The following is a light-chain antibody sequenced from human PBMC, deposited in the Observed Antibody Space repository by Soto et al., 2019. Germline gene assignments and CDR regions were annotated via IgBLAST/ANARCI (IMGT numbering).Light chain of an antibody. CDR1: QSVSSY. J-gene: IGKJ4*01. Sequence: EIVLTQSPATLSLSPGERATLSCRASQSVSSYLAWYQQKPGQAPRFLIYDASNRATGIPARFSGSGSGTDFTITISSLEPGDSAVYYCQQRSNWPLTFGGGTKVEIK. CDR3: QQRSNWPLT. CDR2: DAS. V-gene: IGKV3-11*01.